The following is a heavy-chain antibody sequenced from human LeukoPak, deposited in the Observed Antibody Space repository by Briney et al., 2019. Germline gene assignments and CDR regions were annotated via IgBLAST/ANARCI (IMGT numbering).Heavy chain of an antibody. CDR2: IRYDGSNK. D-gene: IGHD3-10*01. J-gene: IGHJ4*02. V-gene: IGHV3-30*02. Sequence: GGSLRLSCAASGFTFSSYGMHWVRQAPGKGLEWVAFIRYDGSNKYYADSVKGRFTISRDNSKNTLYLQMNSLRAEDTAVYYCAKDRYYYGSGYELDYWGQGTLVTVSS. CDR3: AKDRYYYGSGYELDY. CDR1: GFTFSSYG.